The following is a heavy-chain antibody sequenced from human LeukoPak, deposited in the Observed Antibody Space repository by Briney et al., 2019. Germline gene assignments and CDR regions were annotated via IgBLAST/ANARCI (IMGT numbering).Heavy chain of an antibody. V-gene: IGHV1-2*06. CDR2: INPKSGGT. J-gene: IGHJ4*02. CDR1: GYTFTGYY. Sequence: ASVKVSCKASGYTFTGYYMHWVRQAPGQGLEWMGRINPKSGGTNCAQEFQGRVTMTRDTSINTAYMELSRVRSEDTAVYYCARGKDSSGYYYPFDYWGQGTLVTVSS. CDR3: ARGKDSSGYYYPFDY. D-gene: IGHD3-22*01.